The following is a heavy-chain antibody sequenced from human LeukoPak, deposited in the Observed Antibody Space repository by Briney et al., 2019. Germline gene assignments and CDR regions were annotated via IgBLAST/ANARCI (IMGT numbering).Heavy chain of an antibody. V-gene: IGHV1-2*02. CDR3: ARDFSWGVDY. CDR1: GFTFNDYY. CDR2: INGKSGAT. J-gene: IGHJ4*02. D-gene: IGHD7-27*01. Sequence: ASVKVSCRTSGFTFNDYYFHWVRQAPGQGLEWMGWINGKSGATNYAQRFQDRVTMTRDTSITTFYVHLSGLRSDDTGIYYCARDFSWGVDYWGRGSLVTVSS.